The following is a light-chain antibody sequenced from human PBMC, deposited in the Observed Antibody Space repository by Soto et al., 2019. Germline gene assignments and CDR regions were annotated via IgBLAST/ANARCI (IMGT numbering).Light chain of an antibody. V-gene: IGLV2-14*01. CDR3: SSYTSSSTSVV. CDR1: SSDVGGYNY. CDR2: EVS. Sequence: QSALTQPASVSGSPGQSITISCTGTSSDVGGYNYVSWYQQHPGKAPKLMIYEVSNRPSGVSNRFSGSKSGNTASLTISGLQAEDEADYYCSSYTSSSTSVVFGGETKVTV. J-gene: IGLJ2*01.